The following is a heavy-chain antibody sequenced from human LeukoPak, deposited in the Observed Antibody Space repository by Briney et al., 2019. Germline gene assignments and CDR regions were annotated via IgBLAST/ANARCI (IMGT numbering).Heavy chain of an antibody. V-gene: IGHV3-53*01. CDR2: IYSGGST. Sequence: AGSLRLSCAASGFTVSSNYMSWVRQAPGKGLEWVSVIYSGGSTYYADSVKGRFTISRDNSKNTLYLQMNSLRAEDTAVYYCARVRPGLRYFDWFDYWGQGTLVTVSS. CDR3: ARVRPGLRYFDWFDY. D-gene: IGHD3-9*01. J-gene: IGHJ4*02. CDR1: GFTVSSNY.